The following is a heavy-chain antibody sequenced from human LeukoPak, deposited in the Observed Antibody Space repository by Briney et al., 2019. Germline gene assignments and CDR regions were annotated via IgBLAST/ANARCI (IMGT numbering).Heavy chain of an antibody. Sequence: SETLSLTCNVSGDSISSYYWSWIRQPPGKGLEWIGYISNSGSTNYNPSLKSRVTISVDTSKNQFSLKLSSVTAADTAVYYCARKRGYSSSWSYYYYYMDVWGKGTTVTVSS. J-gene: IGHJ6*03. CDR3: ARKRGYSSSWSYYYYYMDV. CDR1: GDSISSYY. D-gene: IGHD6-6*01. V-gene: IGHV4-59*12. CDR2: ISNSGST.